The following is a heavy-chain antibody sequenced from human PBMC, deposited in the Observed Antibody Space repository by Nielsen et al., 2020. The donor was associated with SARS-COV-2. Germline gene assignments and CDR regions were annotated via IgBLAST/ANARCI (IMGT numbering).Heavy chain of an antibody. Sequence: GGSLRLSCAASGFTFSSYGMHWVRQAPGKGLEWVAVIWYDGSNKYYADSVKGRFTISRDNSKNTLYLQMNSLRAEDTAVYYCATPRGYFDWSFDYWGQGTLVTVSS. J-gene: IGHJ4*02. CDR3: ATPRGYFDWSFDY. D-gene: IGHD3-9*01. V-gene: IGHV3-33*01. CDR2: IWYDGSNK. CDR1: GFTFSSYG.